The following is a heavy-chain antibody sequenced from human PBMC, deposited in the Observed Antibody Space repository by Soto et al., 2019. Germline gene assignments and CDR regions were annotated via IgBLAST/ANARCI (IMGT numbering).Heavy chain of an antibody. D-gene: IGHD6-19*01. Sequence: GGSLRLSCAASGFTFSSYAMSWVRQAPGKGLEWVSAISGSGGSTYYADSVKGRFTISRDNSKNTLYLQMNSLRAEDTAVYYCAKISGPNAEGYSSGWYSTPGLWGQGTLVTVSS. CDR1: GFTFSSYA. CDR3: AKISGPNAEGYSSGWYSTPGL. CDR2: ISGSGGST. J-gene: IGHJ4*02. V-gene: IGHV3-23*01.